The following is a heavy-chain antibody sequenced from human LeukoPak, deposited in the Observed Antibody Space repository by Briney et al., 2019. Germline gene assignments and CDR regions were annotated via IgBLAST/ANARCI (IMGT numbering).Heavy chain of an antibody. CDR3: ARRWRGYSYGGAFDI. V-gene: IGHV3-48*03. Sequence: GGSLRLSCAASGFTFSSYEMNWVRQAPGKGLEWVSHISSSGSTIYYADSVKGRFTISRDNAKNSLYLQMNSLRAEDTAVYYCARRWRGYSYGGAFDIWGQGTMVTVSS. CDR2: ISSSGSTI. D-gene: IGHD5-18*01. CDR1: GFTFSSYE. J-gene: IGHJ3*02.